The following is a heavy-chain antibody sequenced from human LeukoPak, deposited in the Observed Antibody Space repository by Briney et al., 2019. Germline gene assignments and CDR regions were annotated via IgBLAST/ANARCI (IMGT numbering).Heavy chain of an antibody. V-gene: IGHV3-23*01. Sequence: PGGSLRLSCAASGFTFSSYAMSWVRQAPGKGLEWVSAISGSGGSTFYADSVKGRLHLSRDNPKNTLYLQMNSLRAEDTAVYYCAKVPATDYDFGSGYYLFDYWGQGTLVTVSS. CDR2: ISGSGGST. CDR3: AKVPATDYDFGSGYYLFDY. J-gene: IGHJ4*02. CDR1: GFTFSSYA. D-gene: IGHD3-3*01.